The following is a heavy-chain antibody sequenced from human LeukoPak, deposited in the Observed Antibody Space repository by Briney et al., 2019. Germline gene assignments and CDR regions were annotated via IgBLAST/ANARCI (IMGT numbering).Heavy chain of an antibody. Sequence: SQTLSLTCTVSGGSISSGDYYWSWIRQPPGKGLEWIGYIYYSGSTYYNPPLKSRVTISVDTSKNQFSLRLSSVTAADTAVYYCARELPPPDSSAFDIWGQGTMVTVSS. D-gene: IGHD1-14*01. J-gene: IGHJ3*02. V-gene: IGHV4-30-4*01. CDR1: GGSISSGDYY. CDR2: IYYSGST. CDR3: ARELPPPDSSAFDI.